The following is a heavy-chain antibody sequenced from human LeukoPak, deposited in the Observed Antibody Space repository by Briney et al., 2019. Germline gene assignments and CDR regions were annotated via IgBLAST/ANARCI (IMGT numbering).Heavy chain of an antibody. CDR3: ARHGLSSSWYYYYMDV. D-gene: IGHD6-13*01. CDR2: IYPGDSDT. J-gene: IGHJ6*03. V-gene: IGHV5-51*01. CDR1: GYSFTSYW. Sequence: GESLKISCKGSGYSFTSYWIGWVRQMPGKGLEWMGIIYPGDSDTRYSPSFQGQVTISADKSISTAYLQWSSLKASDTVMYYCARHGLSSSWYYYYMDVWGKGTTVTVSS.